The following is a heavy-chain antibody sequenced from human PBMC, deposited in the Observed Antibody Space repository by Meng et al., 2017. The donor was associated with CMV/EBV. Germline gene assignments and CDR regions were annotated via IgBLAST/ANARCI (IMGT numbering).Heavy chain of an antibody. CDR2: IKQDGSEK. J-gene: IGHJ4*02. CDR1: GFTFRTYN. Sequence: GESLKISCAASGFTFRTYNMNWVRQAPGKGLEWVANIKQDGSEKYYVDSVKGRFTISRDNAKNSLYLQMNSLRAEDTAVYYCARVSDFWTEGGLDYWGQGTLVTVSS. CDR3: ARVSDFWTEGGLDY. V-gene: IGHV3-7*01. D-gene: IGHD3-3*01.